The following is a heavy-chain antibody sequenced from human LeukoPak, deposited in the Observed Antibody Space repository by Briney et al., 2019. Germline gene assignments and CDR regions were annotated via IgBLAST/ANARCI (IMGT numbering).Heavy chain of an antibody. CDR2: IYYSGST. CDR3: ARARDGHINNWFDP. V-gene: IGHV4-59*01. Sequence: SETLSLTCTVSGGSINSYYWSWIRQPPGEGLEWIGYIYYSGSTEYNPPLKSRVTISVDTSKNQFSLKMSSVTAADTAVYYCARARDGHINNWFDPWGQGTLVTVSS. CDR1: GGSINSYY. J-gene: IGHJ5*02. D-gene: IGHD5-24*01.